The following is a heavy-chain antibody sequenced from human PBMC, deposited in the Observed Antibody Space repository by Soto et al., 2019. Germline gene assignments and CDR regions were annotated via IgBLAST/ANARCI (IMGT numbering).Heavy chain of an antibody. J-gene: IGHJ6*03. CDR1: GYTFTSYG. CDR3: ARAVLLWFGEDPGHMDV. Sequence: ASVKVSFKASGYTFTSYGISWVRQAPGQGLEWMGWISAYNGNTNYAQKLQGRVTMTTDTSTSTAYMELRSLRSDDTAVYYCARAVLLWFGEDPGHMDVGGKGTTVTVSS. V-gene: IGHV1-18*01. CDR2: ISAYNGNT. D-gene: IGHD3-10*01.